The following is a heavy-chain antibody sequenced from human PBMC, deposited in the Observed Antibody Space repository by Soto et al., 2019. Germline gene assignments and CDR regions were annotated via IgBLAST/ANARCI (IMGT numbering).Heavy chain of an antibody. D-gene: IGHD3-3*01. J-gene: IGHJ6*02. CDR1: GDTDTNYV. Sequence: SVKVSCKASGDTDTNYVISWVRQAPGQGLEWMGGIIPIFGTANYAQKFQGRVTITADESTSTAYMELSSLRSEDTAVYYCASIGDTIFGVVRYYYYYGMDVWGQGTTVTVSS. CDR2: IIPIFGTA. CDR3: ASIGDTIFGVVRYYYYYGMDV. V-gene: IGHV1-69*13.